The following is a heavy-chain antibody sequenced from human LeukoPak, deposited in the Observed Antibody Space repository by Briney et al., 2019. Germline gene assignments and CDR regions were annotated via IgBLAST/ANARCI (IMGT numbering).Heavy chain of an antibody. CDR1: GFTFNSYS. CDR3: AKVQSDIVGAVFFAFDV. CDR2: ILGSGTEM. D-gene: IGHD1-26*01. Sequence: PGGSLRLSCRVSGFTFNSYSMNWVRQAPGRGLEWVASILGSGTEMFYADSLKGRFTISRDNSENSLVLQMNSLRVEDTAVYYCAKVQSDIVGAVFFAFDVWGQGTLVTVSS. J-gene: IGHJ3*01. V-gene: IGHV3-21*06.